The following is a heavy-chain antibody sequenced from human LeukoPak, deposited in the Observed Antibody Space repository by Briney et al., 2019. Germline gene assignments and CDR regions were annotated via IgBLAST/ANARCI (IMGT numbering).Heavy chain of an antibody. CDR3: ARARIAAQNWFDP. CDR1: GYTFTSYD. CDR2: MNPNSGNT. J-gene: IGHJ5*02. D-gene: IGHD6-13*01. Sequence: ASVKVSCKASGYTFTSYDINWVRQATGQGLEWMGWMNPNSGNTGYAQKFQGRVTMTRNTSISTAYMELSSLISEDTAVYYCARARIAAQNWFDPWGQGTLVTVSS. V-gene: IGHV1-8*01.